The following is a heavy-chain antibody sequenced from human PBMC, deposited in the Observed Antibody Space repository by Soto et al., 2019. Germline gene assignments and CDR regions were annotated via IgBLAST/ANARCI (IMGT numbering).Heavy chain of an antibody. Sequence: PGGSLRLSCAASGFTFSSYSMNWVRQAPGKGLEWVSYISSSGSTTFCADSVKGRFTVSRDNAKNSLYLQMNSLRDEDTAVYYCARAVVTAIVDYFDYWGQGTLVTVSS. V-gene: IGHV3-48*02. D-gene: IGHD2-21*02. CDR2: ISSSGSTT. CDR3: ARAVVTAIVDYFDY. J-gene: IGHJ4*02. CDR1: GFTFSSYS.